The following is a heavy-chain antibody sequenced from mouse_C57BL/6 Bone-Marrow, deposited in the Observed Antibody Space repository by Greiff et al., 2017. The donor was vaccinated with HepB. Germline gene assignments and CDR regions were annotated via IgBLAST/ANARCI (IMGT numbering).Heavy chain of an antibody. CDR2: IRLKSDNYAT. D-gene: IGHD2-3*01. J-gene: IGHJ2*01. Sequence: EVQGVESGGGLVQPGGSMKLSCVASGFTFSNYWMNWVRQSPEKGLEWVAQIRLKSDNYATHYAESVKGRFTISRDDSKSSVYLQMNNLRAEDTGIYYCTDGYYYFDYWGQGTTLTVSS. V-gene: IGHV6-3*01. CDR3: TDGYYYFDY. CDR1: GFTFSNYW.